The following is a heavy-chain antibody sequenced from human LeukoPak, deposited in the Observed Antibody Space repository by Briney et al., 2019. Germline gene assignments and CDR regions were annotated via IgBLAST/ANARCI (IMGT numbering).Heavy chain of an antibody. CDR2: ISSSSSYI. CDR1: GFTFSSYS. J-gene: IGHJ4*02. D-gene: IGHD3-22*01. Sequence: GGSLRLSCAASGFTFSSYSMNWVRQAPGKGLEWVSSISSSSSYIYYADSVKGRFTISRDNAKNSLYLQMNSLRAEDTAVYYCARDPNYDSSGYYPIDYWGQGTLVTVSS. V-gene: IGHV3-21*01. CDR3: ARDPNYDSSGYYPIDY.